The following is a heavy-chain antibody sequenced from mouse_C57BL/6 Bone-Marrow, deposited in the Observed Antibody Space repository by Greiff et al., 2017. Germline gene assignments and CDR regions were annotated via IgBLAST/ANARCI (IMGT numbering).Heavy chain of an antibody. J-gene: IGHJ2*01. CDR3: ARRGRGYYFDY. Sequence: EVKLVESGGGLVKPGGSLKLSCAASGFTFSSYTMSWVRQTPEKRLEWVATISGGGGNTYYPDSVKGRFTISRDKAKNTLYLQMSRLRSEDTALYYCARRGRGYYFDYWGQGTTLTVSS. V-gene: IGHV5-9*01. CDR2: ISGGGGNT. CDR1: GFTFSSYT.